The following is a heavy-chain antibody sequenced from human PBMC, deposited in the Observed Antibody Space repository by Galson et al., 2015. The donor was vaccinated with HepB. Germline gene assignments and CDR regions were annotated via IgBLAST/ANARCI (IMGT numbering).Heavy chain of an antibody. J-gene: IGHJ4*02. D-gene: IGHD3-9*01. Sequence: QSGAKVTKPGESLTISCKASGGTFSSYAISWVRQAPGQGLEWMGGIIPIFGTANYAQKFQGRVTITADESISTAYLQWSSLKTSDTAMYYCATNGLDILTGYAPVFWGQGTLVTVSS. CDR2: IIPIFGTA. CDR1: GGTFSSYA. CDR3: ATNGLDILTGYAPVF. V-gene: IGHV1-69*01.